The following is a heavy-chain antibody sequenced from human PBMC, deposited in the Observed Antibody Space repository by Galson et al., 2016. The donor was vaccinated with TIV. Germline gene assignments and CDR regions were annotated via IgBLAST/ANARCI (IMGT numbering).Heavy chain of an antibody. CDR2: ISYDGSLK. CDR3: ARDSGYDSIGYSPSGY. D-gene: IGHD3-22*01. J-gene: IGHJ4*02. CDR1: GFTLSAYP. V-gene: IGHV3-30*04. Sequence: SLRLSCAASGFTLSAYPMHWVRQAPGKGLEWVAVISYDGSLKNYAASVKGRFTIAKDNSKNTLYLQMNSLRAEDTAAYYCARDSGYDSIGYSPSGYWGQGTLVTVSS.